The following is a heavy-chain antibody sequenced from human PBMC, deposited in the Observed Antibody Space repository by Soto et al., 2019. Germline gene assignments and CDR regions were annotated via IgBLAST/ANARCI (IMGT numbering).Heavy chain of an antibody. Sequence: ASVKVSCKASGYTFTTYAMHWVRQAPGQSLEWMGWINAANGNTKYSQKFQGRVTITRDTSASTAYMELSSLRSEDTAVYTCARSLMNPAMVTFYYFDYWGQGTLVTVSS. D-gene: IGHD5-18*01. J-gene: IGHJ4*01. CDR2: INAANGNT. CDR1: GYTFTTYA. CDR3: ARSLMNPAMVTFYYFDY. V-gene: IGHV1-3*01.